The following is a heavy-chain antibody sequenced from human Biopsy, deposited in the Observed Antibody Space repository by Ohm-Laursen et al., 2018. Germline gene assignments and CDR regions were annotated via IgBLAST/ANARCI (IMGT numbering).Heavy chain of an antibody. CDR1: GYTFTGYH. J-gene: IGHJ4*02. D-gene: IGHD3-22*01. CDR3: ARDFYDSSGARHQ. Sequence: SSVKVSCKASGYTFTGYHVHWVRQAPGHGLEWMGGIIPMFGPASYAQKFQGRVTITADESTSTAYMELSSLRSEDTAVYYCARDFYDSSGARHQWGQGTLVTVSS. V-gene: IGHV1-69*01. CDR2: IIPMFGPA.